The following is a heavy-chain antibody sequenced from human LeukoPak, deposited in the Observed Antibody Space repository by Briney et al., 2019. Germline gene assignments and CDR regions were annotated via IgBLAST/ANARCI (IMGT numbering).Heavy chain of an antibody. D-gene: IGHD6-13*01. CDR3: ARGQGIAAFYFDY. CDR2: INHSGST. V-gene: IGHV4-34*01. Sequence: SETLSLTCAVYGGSFSGYYWSWIRQPPGKGLEWIGEINHSGSTNYNPSLKSRVTISVDTSKNQFSLKLSSVTAADTAVYYCARGQGIAAFYFDYWGQGTLATVSS. J-gene: IGHJ4*02. CDR1: GGSFSGYY.